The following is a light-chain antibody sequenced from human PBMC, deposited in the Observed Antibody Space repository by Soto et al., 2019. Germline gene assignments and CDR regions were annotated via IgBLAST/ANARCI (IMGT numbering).Light chain of an antibody. J-gene: IGLJ1*01. Sequence: LTQPASVSGSPGQSITISCTGTSSDVGGYSYVSWYQQCPGKAPKLMIFDVSYRPSGVSNRFSGSKSGNTASLTISGLQAEDEADYYCSSYTSSSSNVFGTGTKVTVL. V-gene: IGLV2-14*01. CDR2: DVS. CDR1: SSDVGGYSY. CDR3: SSYTSSSSNV.